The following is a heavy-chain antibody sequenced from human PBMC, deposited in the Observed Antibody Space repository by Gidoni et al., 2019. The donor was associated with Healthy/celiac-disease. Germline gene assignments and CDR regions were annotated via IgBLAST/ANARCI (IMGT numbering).Heavy chain of an antibody. D-gene: IGHD3-22*01. CDR2: IIPFFGTA. J-gene: IGHJ2*01. CDR1: GGTFRSYP. V-gene: IGHV1-69*01. Sequence: QVQLVQSGAEVKKPGSSVKVSCKASGGTFRSYPTSLLRQAPGQGLEWMGGIIPFFGTANYAQKFQGRVTITADESTSTAYMELSSLRSEDTAVYYCARDGSAGYYDSSGYYPIRSNWYFDLWGRGTLVTVSS. CDR3: ARDGSAGYYDSSGYYPIRSNWYFDL.